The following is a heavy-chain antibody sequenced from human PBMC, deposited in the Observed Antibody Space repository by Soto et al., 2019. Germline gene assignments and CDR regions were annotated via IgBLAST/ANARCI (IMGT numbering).Heavy chain of an antibody. CDR1: VDSVSSNSAA. Sequence: SQTLSLTCAISVDSVSSNSAAWNWIRQSPSRGLEWLGRTYYRSKWYNDYAVSVKSRITINPDTSKNQFSLQLNSVTPEDTAVYYCARVLYDSSSWYPWSFDYWGQGTLVTVSS. CDR3: ARVLYDSSSWYPWSFDY. V-gene: IGHV6-1*01. J-gene: IGHJ4*02. D-gene: IGHD6-13*01. CDR2: TYYRSKWYN.